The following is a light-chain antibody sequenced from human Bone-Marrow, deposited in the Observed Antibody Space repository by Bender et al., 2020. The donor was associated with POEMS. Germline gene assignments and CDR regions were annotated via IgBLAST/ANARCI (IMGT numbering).Light chain of an antibody. CDR2: DVS. CDR1: SSDVGSYNV. V-gene: IGLV2-14*01. Sequence: QPALTQPASVSGSPGQSITISCTGTSSDVGSYNVVSWYQQHPGKAPKLIIYDVSNRPSGVSNRFSGSKSGNTASLTISGLQAEDEADYYCSSCTSSDTRVFGGGTKLTVL. CDR3: SSCTSSDTRV. J-gene: IGLJ3*02.